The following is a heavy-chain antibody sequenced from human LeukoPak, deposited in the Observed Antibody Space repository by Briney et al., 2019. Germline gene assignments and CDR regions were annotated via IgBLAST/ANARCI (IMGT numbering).Heavy chain of an antibody. CDR1: GFPFSNYW. Sequence: GGSLRLSCEASGFPFSNYWMTWVRQSPGKGLEWVANIKQDGSDKYYMDSVKGRFTVSRDNAKNSLYLQMNSLRAEDTAVYYCARAGGLLWFGELLYAFDIWGQGTMVTVSS. D-gene: IGHD3-10*01. CDR2: IKQDGSDK. V-gene: IGHV3-7*01. J-gene: IGHJ3*02. CDR3: ARAGGLLWFGELLYAFDI.